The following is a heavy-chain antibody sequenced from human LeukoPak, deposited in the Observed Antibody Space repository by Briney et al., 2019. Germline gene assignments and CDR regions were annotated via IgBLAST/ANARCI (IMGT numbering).Heavy chain of an antibody. J-gene: IGHJ4*02. Sequence: SETLSLTCTVSGYSISSGYYWGWIRQPPGEGLEWIGRIYTSGSTNYNPSLKSRVTMSVDTSKNQFSLNLNSVTAADTAVYYCGGDFWSGPPTYWGQGTLVTVSS. CDR2: IYTSGST. CDR1: GYSISSGYY. V-gene: IGHV4-38-2*02. D-gene: IGHD3-3*01. CDR3: GGDFWSGPPTY.